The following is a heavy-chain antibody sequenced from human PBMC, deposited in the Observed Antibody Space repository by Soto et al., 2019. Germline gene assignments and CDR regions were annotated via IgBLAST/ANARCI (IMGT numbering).Heavy chain of an antibody. CDR1: GGSISSGSYY. J-gene: IGHJ6*03. CDR2: IYYSGST. V-gene: IGHV4-31*03. D-gene: IGHD2-2*01. CDR3: ARYLVVVPAAPGWYYYYYMDV. Sequence: PSETLSLTCTVSGGSISSGSYYWSWFRQHPGKGREWIGYIYYSGSTYYNPTLKRRVTISVDTSKNQFSLKLSSVTAADTAVYYCARYLVVVPAAPGWYYYYYMDVWGKGTTVTVSS.